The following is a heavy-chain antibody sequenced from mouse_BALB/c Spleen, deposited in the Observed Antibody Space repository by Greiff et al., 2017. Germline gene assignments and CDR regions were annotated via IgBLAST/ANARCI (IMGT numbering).Heavy chain of an antibody. Sequence: DVKLVESGGGLVKPGGSLKLSCAASGFTFSDYYMYWVRQTPEKRLEWVATISDGGSYTYYPDSVKGRFTISRDNAKNNLYLQMSSLKSEDTAMYYCARAYGNPYAMDYWGQGTSVTVSS. V-gene: IGHV5-4*02. CDR3: ARAYGNPYAMDY. CDR2: ISDGGSYT. CDR1: GFTFSDYY. J-gene: IGHJ4*01. D-gene: IGHD2-10*02.